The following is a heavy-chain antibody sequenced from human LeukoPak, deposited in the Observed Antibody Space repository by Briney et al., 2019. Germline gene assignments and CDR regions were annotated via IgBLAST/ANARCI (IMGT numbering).Heavy chain of an antibody. V-gene: IGHV3-21*01. CDR3: ARHWTSCYHAFDI. Sequence: GGSLRLSCAASGFTFSRYSMNWVRQAPGKGLEWVSSISSSSSYIYYADSVKGRFTISRDNAKNSLYLQMNSLRAEDTAVYYCARHWTSCYHAFDIWGQGTMVTVSS. CDR1: GFTFSRYS. J-gene: IGHJ3*02. CDR2: ISSSSSYI. D-gene: IGHD2-2*01.